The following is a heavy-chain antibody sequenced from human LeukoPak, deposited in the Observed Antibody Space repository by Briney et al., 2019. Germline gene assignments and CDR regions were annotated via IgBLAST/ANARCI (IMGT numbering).Heavy chain of an antibody. CDR3: ARGLGIVVVPARWFDP. Sequence: PSETLSLTCTVSGYSISSGYYWGWIRQPPGKGLEWIGSIYHSGSTYYNPSLKSRVTISVDTSKNQFSLKLSSMTAADTAVYYCARGLGIVVVPARWFDPWGQGTLVTVSS. CDR2: IYHSGST. D-gene: IGHD2-2*01. J-gene: IGHJ5*02. CDR1: GYSISSGYY. V-gene: IGHV4-38-2*02.